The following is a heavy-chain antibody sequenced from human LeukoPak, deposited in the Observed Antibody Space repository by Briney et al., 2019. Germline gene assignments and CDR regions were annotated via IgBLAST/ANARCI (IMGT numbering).Heavy chain of an antibody. CDR2: INLSGST. V-gene: IGHV4-34*01. Sequence: PSETLSLTCGVSGGSFSGSYWGWIRQSPGKGLEWIGEINLSGSTNYNSSLTSRVTIPLDTSKNQFSLNLRSVTTADTAVYYCARVSISLFGVVTAHFDSWGQGTLVAVSS. CDR3: ARVSISLFGVVTAHFDS. CDR1: GGSFSGSY. D-gene: IGHD3-3*01. J-gene: IGHJ4*02.